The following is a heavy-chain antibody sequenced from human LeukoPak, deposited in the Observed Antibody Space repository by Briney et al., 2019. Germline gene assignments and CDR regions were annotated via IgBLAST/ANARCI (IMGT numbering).Heavy chain of an antibody. CDR1: GYTFTSYY. D-gene: IGHD6-6*01. CDR3: ERGRSSPSSVEDEYFQH. CDR2: INPSGGST. V-gene: IGHV1-46*01. J-gene: IGHJ1*01. Sequence: VASVTVSCKPSGYTFTSYYMHWVGQAPGQGREWMGIINPSGGSTSYAQKFQGRVTMTRDTAISTAYMELSRLRSDDTAVYYCERGRSSPSSVEDEYFQHWGQGTLVTVSS.